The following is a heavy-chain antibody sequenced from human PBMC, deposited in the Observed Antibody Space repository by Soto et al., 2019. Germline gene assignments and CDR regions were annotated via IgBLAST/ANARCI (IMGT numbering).Heavy chain of an antibody. Sequence: QVQLVASGGGLVKTGGSLRLVCDASGFTFSDYYMRWVRQAPGKGLEWVSYISSSGNIIYYADSVKGRFTISRDNAKNSVYLQMNSLRAEDTALYFCAKMSSENYYDPVFSWGQGTLVTVSS. J-gene: IGHJ4*02. CDR3: AKMSSENYYDPVFS. CDR1: GFTFSDYY. V-gene: IGHV3-11*01. CDR2: ISSSGNII. D-gene: IGHD3-22*01.